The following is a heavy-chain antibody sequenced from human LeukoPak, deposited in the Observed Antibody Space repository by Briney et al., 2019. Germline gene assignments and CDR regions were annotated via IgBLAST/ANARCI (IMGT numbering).Heavy chain of an antibody. CDR2: ISGSGGST. CDR1: GFTFSTYA. J-gene: IGHJ4*02. D-gene: IGHD3-10*01. Sequence: SGGSLRLSCAASGFTFSTYAVTWVRQAPGKGLEWVSTISGSGGSTYYADSVKGRFTISRDNPKNTLYLQMNSLRAEDTAVYYCAKGFPAYYYGSGSYHYWGQGTLVTVSS. CDR3: AKGFPAYYYGSGSYHY. V-gene: IGHV3-23*01.